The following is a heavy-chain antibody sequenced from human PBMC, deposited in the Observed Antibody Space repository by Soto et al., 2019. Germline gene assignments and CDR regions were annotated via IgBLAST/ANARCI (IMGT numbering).Heavy chain of an antibody. Sequence: SLRLSCAASGFTFSSYAMHWVRQAPGKGLEWVAVISYDGSNKYYADSVKGRFTISRDNSKNTLYLQMNSLRAEDTAVYYCATKGLGGYDFDYWGQGTLVTVSS. V-gene: IGHV3-30-3*01. CDR3: ATKGLGGYDFDY. CDR1: GFTFSSYA. CDR2: ISYDGSNK. J-gene: IGHJ4*02. D-gene: IGHD5-12*01.